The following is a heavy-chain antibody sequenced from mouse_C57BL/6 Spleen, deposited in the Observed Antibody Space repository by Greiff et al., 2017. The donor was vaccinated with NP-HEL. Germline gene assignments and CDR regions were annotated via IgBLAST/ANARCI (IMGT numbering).Heavy chain of an antibody. J-gene: IGHJ3*01. Sequence: VQLQQSGPELVKPFSSFYLSFNSSFSPFPASPLPWLPPRPGTSLEWIGSINPPPFCTSYNQKFKGKATLTVTKSSSTAYMELRSLTSEDSAVYYCARGQTAQATCSAWFAYWGQGTLVTVAA. D-gene: IGHD3-2*02. CDR3: ARGQTAQATCSAWFAY. CDR2: INPPPFCT. CDR1: FSPFPASP. V-gene: IGHV1-22*01.